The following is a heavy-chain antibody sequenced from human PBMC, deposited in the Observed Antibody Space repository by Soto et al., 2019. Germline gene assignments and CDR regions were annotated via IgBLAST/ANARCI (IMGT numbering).Heavy chain of an antibody. CDR1: GFTFSDYY. D-gene: IGHD4-17*01. J-gene: IGHJ6*02. V-gene: IGHV3-11*06. CDR2: ISSSSSYT. CDR3: ARDRGQTTVTTYVGYYYYYGMDV. Sequence: GGSLRLSCAASGFTFSDYYMSWIRQAPGKGLEWVSYISSSSSYTNYADSVKGRFTISRDNAKNSLYLQMNSLRAEDTAVYYCARDRGQTTVTTYVGYYYYYGMDVWGQGTTVTVSS.